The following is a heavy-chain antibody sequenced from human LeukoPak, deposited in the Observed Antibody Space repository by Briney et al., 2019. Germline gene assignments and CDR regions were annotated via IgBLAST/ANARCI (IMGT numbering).Heavy chain of an antibody. V-gene: IGHV4-31*03. CDR3: ARERSMVRGVSWFDP. Sequence: SETLSLTCTVSGGSISSGGYYWSWIRQHPGKGLEWIGYIYYSGSTYYNPSLKSRVTISVDTSKNQFSLKLSSVTAADTAVYYCARERSMVRGVSWFDPWGQGTLVTVSS. D-gene: IGHD3-10*01. J-gene: IGHJ5*02. CDR2: IYYSGST. CDR1: GGSISSGGYY.